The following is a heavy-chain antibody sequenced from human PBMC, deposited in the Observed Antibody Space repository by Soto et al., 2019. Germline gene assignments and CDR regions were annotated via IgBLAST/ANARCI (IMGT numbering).Heavy chain of an antibody. J-gene: IGHJ6*04. CDR2: IYPGDSDT. Sequence: GESLKIAWKGSGDSFTSCWIGWVRQMPGKGLEGMGIIYPGDSDTRYSPAFQGQVTITAAKSISTAYLQWSSLKASDTAMYFCARPKGQLYGMDFCGKGTTVTVYS. CDR1: GDSFTSCW. CDR3: ARPKGQLYGMDF. D-gene: IGHD6-13*01. V-gene: IGHV5-51*01.